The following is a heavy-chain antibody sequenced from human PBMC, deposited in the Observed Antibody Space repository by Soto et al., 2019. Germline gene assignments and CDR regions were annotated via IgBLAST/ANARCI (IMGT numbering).Heavy chain of an antibody. D-gene: IGHD2-2*01. V-gene: IGHV4-31*03. J-gene: IGHJ4*02. CDR3: ARERYCSSTSACGVDY. CDR1: GGSISSGGYY. CDR2: IYYSGST. Sequence: QVQLQESGPGLVKPSQTLSLTCTVSGGSISSGGYYWNWIRQHPGKGLEWIGYIYYSGSTYYNPSLKSRVTISVDTSKNQFSLKLSPVTAADTAVYYCARERYCSSTSACGVDYWGQGTLVTVSS.